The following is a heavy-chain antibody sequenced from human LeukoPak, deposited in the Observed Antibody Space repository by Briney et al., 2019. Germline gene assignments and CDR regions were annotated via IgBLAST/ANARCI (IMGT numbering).Heavy chain of an antibody. V-gene: IGHV3-30*18. CDR2: ISYDGNNR. Sequence: SLSLSPAASRFTFTSYGMHWVRQAPGKGLEWVAVISYDGNNRYYADSVKGRFTISRYNSKNTLYLQMNSLRAEDTAVYYCAKVKGEVIGAFDIWGQGTMVTVSS. J-gene: IGHJ3*02. CDR1: RFTFTSYG. D-gene: IGHD3-16*01. CDR3: AKVKGEVIGAFDI.